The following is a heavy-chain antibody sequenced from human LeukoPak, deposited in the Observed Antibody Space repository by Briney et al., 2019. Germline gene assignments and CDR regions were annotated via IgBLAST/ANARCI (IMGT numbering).Heavy chain of an antibody. CDR3: ARYVWGSYRYFDY. CDR2: IYPGDSDT. V-gene: IGHV5-51*01. D-gene: IGHD3-16*02. CDR1: GYSFTSYL. J-gene: IGHJ4*02. Sequence: GESLKISCKGSGYSFTSYLIGWVRQMLGKGLGWMGIIYPGDSDTRYSPSFQGQVTISADKSITTAYLQWSSLKASDTAMYYCARYVWGSYRYFDYWGQGTLVTVSS.